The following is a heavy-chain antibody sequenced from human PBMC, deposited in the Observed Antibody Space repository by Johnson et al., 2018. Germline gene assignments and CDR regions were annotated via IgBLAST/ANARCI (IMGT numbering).Heavy chain of an antibody. Sequence: LEWMGIIYPGDSDTRYSPSFQGQVTISADKSISTAYLQWSSLKASDTAMYYCARPGIAVAGTVRDDASDFWGQGTMVTVSS. CDR2: IYPGDSDT. V-gene: IGHV5-51*01. D-gene: IGHD6-19*01. J-gene: IGHJ3*01. CDR3: ARPGIAVAGTVRDDASDF.